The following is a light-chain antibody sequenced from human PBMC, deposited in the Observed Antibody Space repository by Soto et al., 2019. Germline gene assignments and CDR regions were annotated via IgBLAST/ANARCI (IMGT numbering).Light chain of an antibody. Sequence: GTVSLKKRERTPLSCRASQSVSSYLAWYQQKPGQAPRLLIYDAPNRATGIPVRVSGSGSGTDFTLTISRLEPEDFAVYYCKQFCSSLGVSVGGVTKV. J-gene: IGKJ4*01. CDR3: KQFCSSLGVS. CDR1: QSVSSY. CDR2: DAP. V-gene: IGKV3-20*01.